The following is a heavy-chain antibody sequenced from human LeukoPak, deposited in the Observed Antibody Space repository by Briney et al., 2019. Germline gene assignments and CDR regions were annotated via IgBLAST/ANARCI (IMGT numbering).Heavy chain of an antibody. J-gene: IGHJ4*02. D-gene: IGHD3-9*01. CDR2: IYYSGST. CDR3: ARVLRYFDWPRRFDY. V-gene: IGHV4-59*12. CDR1: GGSISSYY. Sequence: SETLSLTCTVSGGSISSYYWSWIRQPPGKGLEWIGYIYYSGSTYYNPSLKSRVTISVDTSKNQFSLKLSSVTAAGTAVYYCARVLRYFDWPRRFDYWGQGTLVTVSS.